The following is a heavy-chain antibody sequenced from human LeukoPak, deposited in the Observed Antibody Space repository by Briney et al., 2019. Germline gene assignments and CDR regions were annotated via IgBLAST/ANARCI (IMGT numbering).Heavy chain of an antibody. V-gene: IGHV4-59*01. CDR3: ARDNYGSGSLLLDNWFDP. CDR2: IYYSGST. Sequence: PSETLSLTCTVSGGSISSYYWSWIRQPPGKGLEWIGYIYYSGSTNYNPSLKSRVTISVDTPKNQFSLKLSSVTAADTAVYYCARDNYGSGSLLLDNWFDPWGQGTLVTVSS. CDR1: GGSISSYY. J-gene: IGHJ5*02. D-gene: IGHD3-10*01.